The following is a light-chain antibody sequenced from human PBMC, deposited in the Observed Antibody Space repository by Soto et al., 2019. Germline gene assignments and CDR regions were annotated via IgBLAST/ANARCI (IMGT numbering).Light chain of an antibody. CDR3: SSYAGGNVYV. CDR2: EVT. CDR1: SSDVGGYNY. J-gene: IGLJ1*01. Sequence: QSALTQPPSASGSPGQSVTIPCTGTSSDVGGYNYVSWYQQYPGKAPKLMIYEVTKRPSGVPDRFFGPKSGNTASLPVSGLQAEDEADYYCSSYAGGNVYVFGTGTKLTVL. V-gene: IGLV2-8*01.